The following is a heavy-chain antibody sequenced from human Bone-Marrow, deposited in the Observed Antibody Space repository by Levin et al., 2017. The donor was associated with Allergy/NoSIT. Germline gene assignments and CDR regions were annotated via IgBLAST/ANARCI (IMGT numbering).Heavy chain of an antibody. V-gene: IGHV3-23*01. J-gene: IGHJ4*02. CDR3: AAVSEFY. D-gene: IGHD2/OR15-2a*01. CDR1: RFNFTGYA. CDR2: IGKGGGT. Sequence: TGGSLRLSCTDSRFNFTGYAMSWVRQAPGKGLEWVSGIGKGGGTFYADSVKGRFNMSRDDSKNTLYLQMNNVRVEDTAVYYCAAVSEFYWGQGTLVSVSS.